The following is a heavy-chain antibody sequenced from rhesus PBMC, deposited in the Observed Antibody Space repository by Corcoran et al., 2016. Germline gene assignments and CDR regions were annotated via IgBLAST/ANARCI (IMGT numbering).Heavy chain of an antibody. D-gene: IGHD1-44*01. CDR2: ISYSAETI. CDR1: GLTFRSYD. CDR3: AITQVGWYFDI. V-gene: IGHV3-136*01. J-gene: IGHJ2*01. Sequence: EVQLVESGGGLVQPGGSLRLSCAASGLTFRSYDLSWVRQAPGKGLEWVSYISYSAETIYYADSVRGRFTRSRDNAKNSLSLQMSSLRAEDTAVYYCAITQVGWYFDIWGPGTPITISS.